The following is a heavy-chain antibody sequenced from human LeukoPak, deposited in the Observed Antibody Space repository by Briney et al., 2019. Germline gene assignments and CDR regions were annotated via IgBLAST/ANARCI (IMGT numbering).Heavy chain of an antibody. CDR2: IIWNTGSV. CDR3: AKHGGSGWTAHYSYGLDV. Sequence: GRSLRLSCAASGFTFDDYAMHWVRQAPGKGLEWVSGIIWNTGSVGYADSVKGRFTISRDNAKNSLYLQMNSLRVEDTAIYYCAKHGGSGWTAHYSYGLDVWGQGTTVTVSS. CDR1: GFTFDDYA. J-gene: IGHJ6*02. V-gene: IGHV3-9*01. D-gene: IGHD6-19*01.